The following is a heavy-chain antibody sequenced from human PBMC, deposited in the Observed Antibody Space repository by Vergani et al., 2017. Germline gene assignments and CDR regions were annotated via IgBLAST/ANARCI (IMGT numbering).Heavy chain of an antibody. Sequence: EVQLVESGGGLVKPGGSLRLSCAASGFTFSSYSMNWVRQAPGKGLEWVSSISSSSSYIYYADSVKGRFTISRDNAKNSLYLQMNSLRAEDTAVYYCAKARRGVYFDYWGQGTLVTVSS. CDR3: AKARRGVYFDY. J-gene: IGHJ4*02. V-gene: IGHV3-21*01. CDR1: GFTFSSYS. CDR2: ISSSSSYI. D-gene: IGHD1-26*01.